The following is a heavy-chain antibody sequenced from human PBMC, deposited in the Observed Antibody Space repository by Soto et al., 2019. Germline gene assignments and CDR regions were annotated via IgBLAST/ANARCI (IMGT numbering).Heavy chain of an antibody. CDR2: IYFTEIT. V-gene: IGHV4-61*01. J-gene: IGHJ4*02. CDR3: ATHAYNHAAFNY. CDR1: GGSVATDIDY. D-gene: IGHD1-1*01. Sequence: NPSETLSLTCIVSGGSVATDIDYCIWIRQPPWEGLYFIFYIYFTEITNYNPSLKSRVTMSVDRSKNQFSLKLSSLTAADTAVYYCATHAYNHAAFNYWGQGTLVTVSS.